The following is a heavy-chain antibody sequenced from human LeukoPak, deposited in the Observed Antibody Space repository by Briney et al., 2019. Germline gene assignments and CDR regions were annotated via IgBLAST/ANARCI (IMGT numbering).Heavy chain of an antibody. D-gene: IGHD6-19*01. CDR3: ARGPLAFCRVAGIFS. Sequence: PSETLSRTCAVSGGSFNGYSYTWIRQPPGKGLEWIGEIINSGSTSYNPSLKSRLIITVDTSRKQFSLKLTSVTAADTALYFCARGPLAFCRVAGIFSWGRGTQVTVSS. CDR1: GGSFNGYS. V-gene: IGHV4-34*01. CDR2: IINSGST. J-gene: IGHJ5*02.